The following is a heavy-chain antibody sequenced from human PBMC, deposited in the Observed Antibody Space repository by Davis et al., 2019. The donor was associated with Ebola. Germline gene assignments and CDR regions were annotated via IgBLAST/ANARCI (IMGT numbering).Heavy chain of an antibody. J-gene: IGHJ5*02. CDR1: GYTFIDYY. CDR3: AREDIVSVHGWLDP. Sequence: AASVKVSCKASGYTFIDYYIHWVRQAPGQGLEWMGWINPKSGGTKCAQKFQDWVTMTSDTSISTAYMDLGGLRSDDTAVYYCAREDIVSVHGWLDPWGQGTLVTVSS. V-gene: IGHV1-2*04. D-gene: IGHD2-15*01. CDR2: INPKSGGT.